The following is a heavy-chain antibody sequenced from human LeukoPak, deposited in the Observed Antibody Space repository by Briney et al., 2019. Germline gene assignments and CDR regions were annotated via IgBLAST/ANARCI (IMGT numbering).Heavy chain of an antibody. D-gene: IGHD5-12*01. CDR3: ANQEWLRFNLNAFDI. CDR1: GYTLTSYY. J-gene: IGHJ3*02. CDR2: INPSGGST. Sequence: SSVTVSCKASGYTLTSYYMHWVRQAPAQGLEWMGIINPSGGSTNYAQKFQGRVTMTRDMSTRTVYMELSSLRFEDTAVYYCANQEWLRFNLNAFDIWGQGTMVTVSS. V-gene: IGHV1-46*01.